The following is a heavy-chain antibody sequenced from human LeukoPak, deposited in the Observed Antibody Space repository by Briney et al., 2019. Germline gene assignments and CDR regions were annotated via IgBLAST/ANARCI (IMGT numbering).Heavy chain of an antibody. D-gene: IGHD6-13*01. CDR1: GGSISSNSYY. CDR3: ARVYSSSWYRYFDY. V-gene: IGHV4-39*07. CDR2: IYYSGTT. J-gene: IGHJ4*02. Sequence: SETLSLTCTVSGGSISSNSYYWGWIRQPPEKGLQWIGSIYYSGTTYYNPSLKSRVTISVDTSKNQFSLKLSSVTAADTAVYYCARVYSSSWYRYFDYWGQGTLVTVSS.